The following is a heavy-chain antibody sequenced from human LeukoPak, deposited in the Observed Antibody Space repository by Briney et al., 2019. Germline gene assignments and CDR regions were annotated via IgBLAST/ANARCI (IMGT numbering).Heavy chain of an antibody. CDR2: INPSGGST. CDR1: GYTFTNYY. V-gene: IGHV1-46*01. Sequence: ASVKVSCKASGYTFTNYYIHWVRQAPGQGLEWMGVINPSGGSTDYAQKFQGRVTMTRDMSTSTVYMELSSLRSEDTAVYYCARTYYDFWSGVSPFDYWGQGTLVTVSS. D-gene: IGHD3-3*01. CDR3: ARTYYDFWSGVSPFDY. J-gene: IGHJ4*02.